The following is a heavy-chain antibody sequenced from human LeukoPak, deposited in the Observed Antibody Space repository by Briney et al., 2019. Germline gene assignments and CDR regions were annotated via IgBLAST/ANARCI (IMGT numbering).Heavy chain of an antibody. Sequence: GASVKVSCKASGYTFTGYYMHWVRQAPGQGLEWMGWINPNSGGTNYAQKFQGRVTMTRDTSISTAYMELSRLRSDDTAVYYCARGVADYYYYGMDVWGQETTVTVSS. CDR2: INPNSGGT. CDR1: GYTFTGYY. V-gene: IGHV1-2*02. J-gene: IGHJ6*02. CDR3: ARGVADYYYYGMDV. D-gene: IGHD2-15*01.